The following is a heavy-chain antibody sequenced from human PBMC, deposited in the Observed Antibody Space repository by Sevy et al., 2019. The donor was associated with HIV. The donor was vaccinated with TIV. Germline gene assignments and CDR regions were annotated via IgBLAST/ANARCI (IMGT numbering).Heavy chain of an antibody. CDR2: IRSKAYGGTT. CDR3: TRDVVVAATRYYYGMDV. CDR1: GFTFGDYA. D-gene: IGHD2-15*01. Sequence: GGSLRLSCTASGFTFGDYAMSWFRQAPGKGLEWVGFIRSKAYGGTTEYAASVKGRFTISRDVSKSIAYLQMNSLKTEDTAVYYCTRDVVVAATRYYYGMDVWGQGTTVTVSS. V-gene: IGHV3-49*03. J-gene: IGHJ6*02.